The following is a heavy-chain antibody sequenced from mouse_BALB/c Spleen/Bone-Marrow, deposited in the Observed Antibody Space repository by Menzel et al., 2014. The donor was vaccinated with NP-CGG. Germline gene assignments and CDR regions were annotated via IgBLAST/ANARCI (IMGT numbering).Heavy chain of an antibody. CDR3: TRVMDY. V-gene: IGHV6-6*02. J-gene: IGHJ4*01. CDR2: IRLKSNNYAT. CDR1: GFTFSNYW. Sequence: EVKLVESGGGLVQPGGSMKLSCVASGFTFSNYWMNWVRQSPGKGLEWVAEIRLKSNNYATHYAESVKGRFTISRDDSKSSVYLQMNNLRAEDTGIYYCTRVMDYWGQGTSVTVSS.